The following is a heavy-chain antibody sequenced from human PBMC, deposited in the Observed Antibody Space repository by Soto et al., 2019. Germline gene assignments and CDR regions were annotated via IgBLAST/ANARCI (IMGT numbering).Heavy chain of an antibody. J-gene: IGHJ4*02. CDR2: ISYDGSNK. CDR1: GFTFRSYG. Sequence: QVQLVESGGGVVQPGRSLRLSCAASGFTFRSYGMHWVRQAPGKGLEWVAVISYDGSNKYYADSVKGRFTISRDNSKNTLYLQMNSLRAEDTAEYYCAKDREVDIVATGFWGQGTLVTVSS. CDR3: AKDREVDIVATGF. V-gene: IGHV3-30*18. D-gene: IGHD5-12*01.